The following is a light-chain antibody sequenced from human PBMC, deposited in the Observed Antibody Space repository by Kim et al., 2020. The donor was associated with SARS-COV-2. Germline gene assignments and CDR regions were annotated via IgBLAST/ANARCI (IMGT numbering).Light chain of an antibody. CDR1: KLGDKY. CDR3: QAWDRSVV. V-gene: IGLV3-1*01. CDR2: QDS. Sequence: SYELTQPPSVSVSPGQTASITCSGDKLGDKYACWYQQKPGQSPVLVIYQDSKRPSGIPERFSGSNSGNTATLTISGTQAMDEADYYCQAWDRSVVFG. J-gene: IGLJ2*01.